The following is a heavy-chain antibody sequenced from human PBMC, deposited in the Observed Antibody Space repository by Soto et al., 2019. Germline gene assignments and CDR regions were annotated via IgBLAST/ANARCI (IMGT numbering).Heavy chain of an antibody. CDR1: GYTFTSYA. D-gene: IGHD6-6*01. J-gene: IGHJ3*02. CDR3: ARADPYSSSSLNAFDI. Sequence: ASVKVSCKASGYTFTSYAMHWVRQAPGQRLEWMGWINAGNGNTKYSQKFQGRVTITRDTSASTAYMELSSLRSEDTAVYYCARADPYSSSSLNAFDIWGQGTMVTVSS. CDR2: INAGNGNT. V-gene: IGHV1-3*01.